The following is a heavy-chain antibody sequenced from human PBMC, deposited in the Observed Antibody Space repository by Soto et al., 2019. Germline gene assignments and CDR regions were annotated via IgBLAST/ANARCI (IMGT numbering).Heavy chain of an antibody. Sequence: ASVKLSCKVRGYTLTGLSMHWVRQAPGKGLEWMGWINAYNGNTNYAQKLQGRVTMTTDTSTSTAYMELRSLRSDDTAVYYCASLNVDSSSWSDPWGQGTLVTVTS. D-gene: IGHD6-13*01. J-gene: IGHJ5*02. CDR2: INAYNGNT. CDR1: GYTLTGLS. CDR3: ASLNVDSSSWSDP. V-gene: IGHV1-18*01.